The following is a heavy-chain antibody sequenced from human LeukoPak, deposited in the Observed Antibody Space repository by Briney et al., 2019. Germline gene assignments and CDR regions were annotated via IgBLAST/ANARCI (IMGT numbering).Heavy chain of an antibody. CDR2: IKGDGTIT. V-gene: IGHV3-74*03. Sequence: GGSLRLSCAASGFTFSTYWMHWVRQAPGKGLVWVSRIKGDGTITTYADSVRGRFTISRDNAKNTLYLQMNSLRAENTAVYYCARGRWKTGMDSPYYFDYWGQGTLVTVSS. J-gene: IGHJ4*02. CDR1: GFTFSTYW. D-gene: IGHD2-2*03. CDR3: ARGRWKTGMDSPYYFDY.